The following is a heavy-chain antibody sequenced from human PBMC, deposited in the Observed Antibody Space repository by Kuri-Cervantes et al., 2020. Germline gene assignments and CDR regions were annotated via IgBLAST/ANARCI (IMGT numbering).Heavy chain of an antibody. D-gene: IGHD2-15*01. J-gene: IGHJ4*02. V-gene: IGHV1-69*13. CDR2: IIPMSGTI. CDR3: ARSSSQACSDGVCYSGLFDY. Sequence: SVKVSCKTSGGTFSTYVISWVRQAPGQGLEWVGGIIPMSGTIDYAQKFQDGVTITSDESASTVYMELNSLTSEDTAIYYCARSSSQACSDGVCYSGLFDYWGQGTLVTVSS. CDR1: GGTFSTYV.